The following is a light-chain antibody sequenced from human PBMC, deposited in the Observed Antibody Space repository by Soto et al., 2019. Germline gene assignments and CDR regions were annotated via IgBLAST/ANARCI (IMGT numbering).Light chain of an antibody. CDR2: EGS. CDR1: SSDVGSYNL. Sequence: QSALTQPASVSGSPGQSITISCTGTSSDVGSYNLVSWYQQHPGKAPKLMIYEGSKWPSGVSNRFSGSKSGNTASLTISGRQAEDEADYYCCSYAGNSSFVFGTGTKLTVL. CDR3: CSYAGNSSFV. J-gene: IGLJ1*01. V-gene: IGLV2-23*01.